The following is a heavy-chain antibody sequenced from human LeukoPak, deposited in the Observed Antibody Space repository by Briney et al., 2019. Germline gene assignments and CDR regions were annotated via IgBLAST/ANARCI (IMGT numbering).Heavy chain of an antibody. CDR2: IFYNGGP. D-gene: IGHD1-26*01. CDR1: GDSITNSNYY. CDR3: ASYSGIYSAFEI. V-gene: IGHV4-39*07. J-gene: IGHJ3*02. Sequence: SETLSLTCTASGDSITNSNYYWGWVRQSPGRGLEWLGNIFYNGGPYYNPSFNSRVVISVDTSKNHFSLTLNAVTAAAPAVYHCASYSGIYSAFEIWGQGTLVTVSS.